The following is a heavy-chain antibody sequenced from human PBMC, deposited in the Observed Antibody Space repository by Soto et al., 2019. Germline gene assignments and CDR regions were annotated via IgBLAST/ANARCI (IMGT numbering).Heavy chain of an antibody. CDR2: ISGSGGST. CDR1: GFTFSSYA. J-gene: IGHJ4*02. Sequence: EVQLLESGGGLVQPGGSLRLSCAASGFTFSSYAMSWVRQAPGKGLEWVSAISGSGGSTYYADSVKGRFTISRDNSKNTLYLQMNSLRAEDTAVYYCAKDKGQGLHLPGWYLDYWGQGTLVTVSS. V-gene: IGHV3-23*01. D-gene: IGHD6-19*01. CDR3: AKDKGQGLHLPGWYLDY.